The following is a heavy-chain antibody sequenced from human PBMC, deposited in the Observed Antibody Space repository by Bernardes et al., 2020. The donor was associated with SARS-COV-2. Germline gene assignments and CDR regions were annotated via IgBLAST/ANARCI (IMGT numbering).Heavy chain of an antibody. Sequence: GGSLRLSCAASGFTFSYYWMYWVRQAPGKGPEWVAQIKYGGSAKYYVDSVKGRFTISRDNAENSLYLQMDNLRAEDTAVYYCARLVLPNAVHFYGLDVWGQGTTVTVSS. V-gene: IGHV3-7*01. CDR2: IKYGGSAK. CDR1: GFTFSYYW. CDR3: ARLVLPNAVHFYGLDV. J-gene: IGHJ6*02. D-gene: IGHD2-2*01.